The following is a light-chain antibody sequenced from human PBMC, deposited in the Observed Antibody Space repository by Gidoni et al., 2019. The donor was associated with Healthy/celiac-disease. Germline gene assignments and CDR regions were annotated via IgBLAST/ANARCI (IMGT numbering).Light chain of an antibody. J-gene: IGKJ2*01. V-gene: IGKV3-20*01. CDR3: QQYGSSPL. CDR2: GAS. Sequence: IVLTQSPGTLSLSPGERATLSCRASQSVSSSYLAWYQPKPGQAPRLLIYGASSRATGIPDRFSGSGSGTDFTLTISRLEPEDFAVYYCQQYGSSPLFGQGTKLEIK. CDR1: QSVSSSY.